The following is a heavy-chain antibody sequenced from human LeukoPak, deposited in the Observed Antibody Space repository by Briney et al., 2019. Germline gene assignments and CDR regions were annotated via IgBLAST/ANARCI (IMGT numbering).Heavy chain of an antibody. Sequence: PGGSLRLSCAASGFTFSSYWMNWVRQAPGKGLEWVANIKQDGSEKKYVDSVKGRFTISRDNAKNSLSLQMNSLRAEDTAVYYCARPLMYYYGSETYFWFDPWGQGTLVTVSS. CDR2: IKQDGSEK. CDR3: ARPLMYYYGSETYFWFDP. CDR1: GFTFSSYW. J-gene: IGHJ5*02. V-gene: IGHV3-7*01. D-gene: IGHD3-10*01.